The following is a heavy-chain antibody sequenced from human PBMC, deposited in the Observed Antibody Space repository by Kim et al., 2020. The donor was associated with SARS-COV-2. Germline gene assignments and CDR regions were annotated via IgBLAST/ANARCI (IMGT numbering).Heavy chain of an antibody. CDR1: GGSISSGGYY. J-gene: IGHJ3*02. CDR3: PRARMIVVVIGAFDI. V-gene: IGHV4-31*03. D-gene: IGHD3-22*01. Sequence: SQTLSLTCTVSGGSISSGGYYWSWIRQHPGKGLEWIGYIYYSGSTYYNPSLKSRVTISVDTSKNQFSLKLSSVTAADTALYYCPRARMIVVVIGAFDIWGQGTVVTVSS. CDR2: IYYSGST.